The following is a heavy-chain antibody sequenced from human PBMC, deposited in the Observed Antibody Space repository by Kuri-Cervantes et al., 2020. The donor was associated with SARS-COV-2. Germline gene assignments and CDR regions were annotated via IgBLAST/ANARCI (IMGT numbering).Heavy chain of an antibody. D-gene: IGHD2-2*01. CDR3: ARVRKYCSSTSCYPAYYYGMDV. V-gene: IGHV1-69*13. CDR1: GGSLTDSS. CDR2: IIPIFRTS. Sequence: SVKVSCKASGGSLTDSSISWVRQAPGQGLEWMGVIIPIFRTSNYAQKFQGRVTITADESTTIAYMELSSLRSEDTAVYYCARVRKYCSSTSCYPAYYYGMDVWGQGTMVTVSS. J-gene: IGHJ6*02.